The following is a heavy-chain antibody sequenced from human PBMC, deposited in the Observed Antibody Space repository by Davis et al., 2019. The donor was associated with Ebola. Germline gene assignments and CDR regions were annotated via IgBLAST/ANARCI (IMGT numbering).Heavy chain of an antibody. D-gene: IGHD5-24*01. J-gene: IGHJ5*02. CDR1: GLTLSTAW. V-gene: IGHV3-15*07. CDR2: IKSESSGGTP. Sequence: GESLKISCAPSGLTLSTAWMNWVRKAPGKGLEWVGHIKSESSGGTPGYAAAVEGRFTISRDDSKNTLYLQMNSLKIEDTAVYYCTNARNGFSAWGQGTLVTVSS. CDR3: TNARNGFSA.